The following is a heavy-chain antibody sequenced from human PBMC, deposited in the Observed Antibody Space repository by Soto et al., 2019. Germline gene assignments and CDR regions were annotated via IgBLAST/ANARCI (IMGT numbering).Heavy chain of an antibody. D-gene: IGHD6-6*01. Sequence: QVQLVQSGAEVKKPGSSVKVSCKASGGTFSSYAISWVRQAPGQGLEWMGGIIPIFGTANYAQKFQGRVTITADDSTSTAYMELSSLRSEDTAVYYCAREDSSSSGLYYYDGMDVWGQGTTVTVSS. V-gene: IGHV1-69*01. CDR2: IIPIFGTA. CDR3: AREDSSSSGLYYYDGMDV. J-gene: IGHJ6*02. CDR1: GGTFSSYA.